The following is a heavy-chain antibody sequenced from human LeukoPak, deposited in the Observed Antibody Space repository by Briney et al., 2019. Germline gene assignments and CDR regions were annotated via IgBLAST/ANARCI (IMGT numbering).Heavy chain of an antibody. CDR2: IYPGDSDT. D-gene: IGHD6-19*01. CDR3: ARHFPSGWYPYYFDY. CDR1: GYSFTSYW. Sequence: GESLKISCKGSGYSFTSYWIGWVRQMPGKGLEWMGIIYPGDSDTRYSPSFQGQVTISADKSISTAYLQWSSLKASDTAMYYCARHFPSGWYPYYFDYWGQGTLVTVSS. V-gene: IGHV5-51*01. J-gene: IGHJ4*02.